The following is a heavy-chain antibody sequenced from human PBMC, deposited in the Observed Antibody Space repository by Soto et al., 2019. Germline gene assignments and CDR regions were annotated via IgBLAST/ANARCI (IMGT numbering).Heavy chain of an antibody. J-gene: IGHJ4*02. CDR1: GYTFVNYE. CDR3: ARQQAMDY. Sequence: QVQLVQSGAEVKKPGASVKVSCKASGYTFVNYEINGVRQATGQGLEWLGWMNPHSGDTFYTQNFQGRVTMTRNTSITTAYMELNSLNSEATAVYYCARQQAMDYWGQGTLVTVSS. V-gene: IGHV1-8*01. CDR2: MNPHSGDT.